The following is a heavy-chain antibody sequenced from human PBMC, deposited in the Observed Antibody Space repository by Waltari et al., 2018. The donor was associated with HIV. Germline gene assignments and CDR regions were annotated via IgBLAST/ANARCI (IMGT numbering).Heavy chain of an antibody. CDR3: ARGIVGAKEKNNGMDV. V-gene: IGHV4-61*02. J-gene: IGHJ6*02. D-gene: IGHD1-26*01. Sequence: QVQLQESGPRLVKPSQTLSLTCTVSGGSISSGSYYWSWIRQPAGKGLEWIGRIYTSGSTNYNPYLKSRVTISVDTSRNEFSLRLSSVTAADTGVYYCARGIVGAKEKNNGMDVWGQGTTVTVSS. CDR2: IYTSGST. CDR1: GGSISSGSYY.